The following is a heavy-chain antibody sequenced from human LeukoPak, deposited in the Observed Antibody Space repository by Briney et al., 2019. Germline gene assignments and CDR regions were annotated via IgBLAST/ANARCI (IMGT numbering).Heavy chain of an antibody. CDR1: GGSISSGSYY. V-gene: IGHV4-61*02. J-gene: IGHJ4*02. CDR2: IYTSGST. D-gene: IGHD3-22*01. CDR3: ARAPVRYYYDRGPFDY. Sequence: TSETLSLTCTVSGGSISSGSYYWSWIRQPAGKGLEWIGRIYTSGSTNYNPSLKSRVTISVDTSKNQFSLKLSSVTAADTAVYYCARAPVRYYYDRGPFDYWGQGTLVTVSS.